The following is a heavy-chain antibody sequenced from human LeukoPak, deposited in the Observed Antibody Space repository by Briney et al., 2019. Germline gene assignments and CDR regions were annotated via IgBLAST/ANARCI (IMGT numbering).Heavy chain of an antibody. CDR2: ISSSSSYI. J-gene: IGHJ4*02. Sequence: GGSLRLSCAASGFTFSRYSVNWVCQAPGKGLEWVSSISSSSSYIYYADSLKGRFTISRDNAKNSLYLQMNSLRAEDTAVYYCARDLELEGGYSYGTFDYWGQGTLVTVSS. CDR3: ARDLELEGGYSYGTFDY. CDR1: GFTFSRYS. V-gene: IGHV3-21*01. D-gene: IGHD5-18*01.